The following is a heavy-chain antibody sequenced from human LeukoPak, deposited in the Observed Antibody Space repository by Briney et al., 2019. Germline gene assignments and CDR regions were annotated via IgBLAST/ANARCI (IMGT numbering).Heavy chain of an antibody. CDR2: MNPNSGNT. J-gene: IGHJ6*03. CDR1: GYTFTSYD. CDR3: ARWGRGYSGYDYYYYYMDV. Sequence: ASVKVSCKASGYTFTSYDINWVRQATGQGLEWMGWMNPNSGNTGYAQKFQGRVTMTRNTSISTAYMELSSLRSEDTAVYYCARWGRGYSGYDYYYYYMDVWGKGTTVTVSS. D-gene: IGHD5-12*01. V-gene: IGHV1-8*01.